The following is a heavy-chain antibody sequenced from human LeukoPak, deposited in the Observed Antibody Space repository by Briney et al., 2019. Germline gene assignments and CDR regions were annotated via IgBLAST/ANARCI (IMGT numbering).Heavy chain of an antibody. Sequence: GGSLRLSCAASGFTFSIYAMSWVRQAPGKGLEWVSAIRGSGESTYYADSVKGRFTISRDNSKNTLYLQMNSLRAEDTAVYYCAKELGYSGGWNYWGQGTLVTVSS. CDR1: GFTFSIYA. J-gene: IGHJ4*02. CDR3: AKELGYSGGWNY. CDR2: IRGSGEST. D-gene: IGHD6-19*01. V-gene: IGHV3-23*01.